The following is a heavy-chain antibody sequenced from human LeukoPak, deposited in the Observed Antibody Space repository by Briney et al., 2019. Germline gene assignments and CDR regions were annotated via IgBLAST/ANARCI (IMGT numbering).Heavy chain of an antibody. CDR1: GYSFASYW. D-gene: IGHD6-13*01. J-gene: IGHJ4*02. CDR3: AARPRYSIDY. Sequence: GESLRISCKGSGYSFASYWIGWGRQMPGKGLGWMGIIYPGDSDTRSSTSFQGQVTIPADKSSSTAYLQWSSLRASGTAMYYCAARPRYSIDYWRQGTLVTVSS. CDR2: IYPGDSDT. V-gene: IGHV5-51*01.